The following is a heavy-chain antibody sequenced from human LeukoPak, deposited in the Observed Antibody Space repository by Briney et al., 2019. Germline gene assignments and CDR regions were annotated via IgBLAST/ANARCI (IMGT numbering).Heavy chain of an antibody. J-gene: IGHJ6*03. CDR1: GFTFSSYG. V-gene: IGHV3-23*01. Sequence: AGGSLRLSCAASGFTFSSYGMRWVRQAPGKGLKWVSTINDNGDGTYYADSVKGRFTISRDNSYNTVSLQMNSLRDEDTGVYYCAKGLRTGVGPYMGYHYYMDVWGKGATVTVSS. CDR2: INDNGDGT. CDR3: AKGLRTGVGPYMGYHYYMDV. D-gene: IGHD3-16*01.